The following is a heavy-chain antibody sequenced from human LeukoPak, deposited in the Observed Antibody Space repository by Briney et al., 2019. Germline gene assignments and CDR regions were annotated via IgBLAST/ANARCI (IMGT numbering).Heavy chain of an antibody. D-gene: IGHD6-13*01. J-gene: IGHJ6*03. CDR2: IRSKAYGGTT. Sequence: GGSLRLSCTASGFTFGDYAMSWVRQAPGKGLEWVGFIRSKAYGGTTEYAASVKGRFTISRDDSKSIAYLQMNSLKTEDTAVYYCTLGIAAAPQRSYYYYMDVWGKGTTVTVSS. V-gene: IGHV3-49*04. CDR3: TLGIAAAPQRSYYYYMDV. CDR1: GFTFGDYA.